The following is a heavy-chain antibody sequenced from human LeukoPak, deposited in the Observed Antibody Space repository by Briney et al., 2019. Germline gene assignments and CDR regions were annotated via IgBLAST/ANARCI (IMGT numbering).Heavy chain of an antibody. CDR3: AREYGYSQWLVLDYFDY. Sequence: GGSLRLSCAASRFTLSDYYINWIRQAPGKGLEWVSYISSSGITTYYADSVKGRFTISRDNAKNSLYLQMNSLRAEDTAVYYCAREYGYSQWLVLDYFDYWGQGTLVTVSS. V-gene: IGHV3-11*04. J-gene: IGHJ4*02. D-gene: IGHD6-19*01. CDR2: ISSSGITT. CDR1: RFTLSDYY.